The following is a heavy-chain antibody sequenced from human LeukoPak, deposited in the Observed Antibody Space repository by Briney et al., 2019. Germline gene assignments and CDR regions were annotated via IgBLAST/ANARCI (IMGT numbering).Heavy chain of an antibody. J-gene: IGHJ4*02. D-gene: IGHD2-2*01. CDR2: INHSGST. CDR1: GGSFSGYY. CDR3: ARGLRGVVVVPAAMGKGFDY. V-gene: IGHV4-34*01. Sequence: SETLSLTCAVYGGSFSGYYWSWIRQPPGKGLEWIGEINHSGSTNYNPSPKSRVTISVDTSKNQFSLKLSSVTAADTAVYYCARGLRGVVVVPAAMGKGFDYWGQGTLVTVSS.